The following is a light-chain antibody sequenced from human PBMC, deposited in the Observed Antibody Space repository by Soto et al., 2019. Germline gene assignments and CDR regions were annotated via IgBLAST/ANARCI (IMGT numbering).Light chain of an antibody. V-gene: IGLV1-44*01. J-gene: IGLJ3*02. CDR3: ASWDDSLDGPWL. Sequence: LTQPPSASGTPGQGVNISCSGSNSNIGSHAVNWYQQLPGMAPRLLIYNTNRRHPGVPDRFSASKSGMSASLAISGLQVDDEADYFCASWDDSLDGPWLFGGGTQLTVL. CDR1: NSNIGSHA. CDR2: NTN.